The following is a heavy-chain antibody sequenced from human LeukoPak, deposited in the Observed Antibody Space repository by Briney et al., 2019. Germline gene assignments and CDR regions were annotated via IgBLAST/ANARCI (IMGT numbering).Heavy chain of an antibody. CDR1: GGSISSSSYY. CDR3: ARHSYYYDTSGYRSRGGFDY. V-gene: IGHV4-39*01. CDR2: IYYSGSS. J-gene: IGHJ4*02. Sequence: SETLSLTCTVSGGSISSSSYYWGWIRQPPGKGLEWIGTIYYSGSSYYNPSLKSRATISVDTSKNQFSLKLSSVTAADTAVYYCARHSYYYDTSGYRSRGGFDYWGQGTLVTVSS. D-gene: IGHD3-22*01.